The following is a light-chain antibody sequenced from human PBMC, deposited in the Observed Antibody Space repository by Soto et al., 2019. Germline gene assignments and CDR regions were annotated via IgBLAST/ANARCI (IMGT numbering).Light chain of an antibody. CDR3: SSYTSSSTPWV. Sequence: QSALTQPASVSGAPGQSITISCTGTSSDVGGYHYVSWYPQHPGKAPKLMIYEVSNRPSGVSNRFSGSKSGNTASLTISGLQAEDEADYYCSSYTSSSTPWVFGGGTKLTVL. V-gene: IGLV2-14*01. CDR1: SSDVGGYHY. CDR2: EVS. J-gene: IGLJ3*02.